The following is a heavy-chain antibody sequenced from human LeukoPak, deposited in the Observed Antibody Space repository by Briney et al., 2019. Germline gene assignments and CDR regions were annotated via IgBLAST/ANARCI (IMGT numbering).Heavy chain of an antibody. CDR3: ATSSGSYSNFGY. CDR2: ISGSGGKT. CDR1: GFTFSTYA. J-gene: IGHJ4*02. D-gene: IGHD3-10*01. Sequence: GGSLRLSCAASGFTFSTYAMSWVRQSPGKGLEWVSAISGSGGKTYYADSVKGRFTISRDNSKNTLFLQLNSLRTEDAAVYYCATSSGSYSNFGYWGQGTLVTVSS. V-gene: IGHV3-23*01.